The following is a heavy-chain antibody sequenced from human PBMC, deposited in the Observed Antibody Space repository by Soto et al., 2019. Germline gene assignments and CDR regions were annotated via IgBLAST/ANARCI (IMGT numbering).Heavy chain of an antibody. D-gene: IGHD3-10*01. CDR3: ARHGSGSYYNNWFDP. CDR1: GGSISSSTYY. J-gene: IGHJ5*02. Sequence: QLQLQESGPGLVKPSETLSLTCIVSGGSISSSTYYWGWIRQPPGKGLEWIGSIYYSGSTYYNPSLKSRVTISVDTSKNQFSLKLSSVTVADTAVYYCARHGSGSYYNNWFDPWGQGTLVTVSS. CDR2: IYYSGST. V-gene: IGHV4-39*01.